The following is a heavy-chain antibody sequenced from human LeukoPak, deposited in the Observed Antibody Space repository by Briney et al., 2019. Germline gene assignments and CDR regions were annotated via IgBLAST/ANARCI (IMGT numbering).Heavy chain of an antibody. CDR3: ASPDYGGNSVDY. CDR1: GGSISSSSYY. Sequence: SETPSLTCTVSGGSISSSSYYWGWIRQPPGKGLEWIGSIYYSGSTYYNPSLKSRVTISVDTSKNQFSLKLSSVTAADTAVYYCASPDYGGNSVDYWGQGTLVTVSS. D-gene: IGHD4-23*01. J-gene: IGHJ4*02. V-gene: IGHV4-39*01. CDR2: IYYSGST.